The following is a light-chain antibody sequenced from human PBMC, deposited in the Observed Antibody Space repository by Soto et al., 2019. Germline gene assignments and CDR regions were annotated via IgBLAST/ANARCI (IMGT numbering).Light chain of an antibody. CDR3: QHRSSWPRK. J-gene: IGKJ1*01. CDR1: QSISSD. Sequence: EIVLTQSPATLSLSPGERATLSCRASQSISSDLAWYQQKPGQAPRLFIYDASNRVTGIPARFRGSGSGTDFTLTISTLEPEDFAVYYCQHRSSWPRKFGQGTKVEIK. V-gene: IGKV3-11*01. CDR2: DAS.